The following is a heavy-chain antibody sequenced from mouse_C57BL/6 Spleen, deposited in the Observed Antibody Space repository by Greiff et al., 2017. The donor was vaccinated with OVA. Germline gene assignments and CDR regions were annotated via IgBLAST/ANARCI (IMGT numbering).Heavy chain of an antibody. V-gene: IGHV3-6*01. CDR1: GYSITSGYY. Sequence: ESGPGLVKPSQSLSLTCSVTGYSITSGYYWNWIRQFPGNKLEWMGYISYDGSNNYNPSLKNRISITRDTSKNQFFLKLNSVTTEDTATYYCARGGVLLGFAYWGQGTLVTVSA. CDR2: ISYDGSN. J-gene: IGHJ3*01. D-gene: IGHD2-10*01. CDR3: ARGGVLLGFAY.